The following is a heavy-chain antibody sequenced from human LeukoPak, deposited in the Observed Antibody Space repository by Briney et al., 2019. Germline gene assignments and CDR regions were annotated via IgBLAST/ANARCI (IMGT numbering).Heavy chain of an antibody. CDR3: ARQRFSAPDPFFFGGLTDY. CDR1: GYSFSSYW. V-gene: IGHV5-51*01. Sequence: GESLKISCKGSGYSFSSYWIGWVRQMPGKGLEWMGIIYPSDSDIRYSPSFQGQVTISADKSISTAYLQWSSLKASDTAMYYCARQRFSAPDPFFFGGLTDYWGQGTLVTVSS. J-gene: IGHJ4*02. D-gene: IGHD3-3*01. CDR2: IYPSDSDI.